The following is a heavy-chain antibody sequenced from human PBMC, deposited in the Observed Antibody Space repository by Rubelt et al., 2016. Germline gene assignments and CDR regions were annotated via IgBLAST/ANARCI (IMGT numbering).Heavy chain of an antibody. CDR3: AGVRFGDSWFDP. CDR2: ISAYNGNT. J-gene: IGHJ5*02. CDR1: GYTFTSYG. V-gene: IGHV1-18*01. D-gene: IGHD3-10*01. Sequence: QVQLVQSGAEVKKPGASVKVSCKASGYTFTSYGISWVRQAPGQGLEWMGWISAYNGNTSHAQKLQGRGTMTTDTSTSTAYMELRSLRADDTAVYYCAGVRFGDSWFDPWGQGTLVTVSS.